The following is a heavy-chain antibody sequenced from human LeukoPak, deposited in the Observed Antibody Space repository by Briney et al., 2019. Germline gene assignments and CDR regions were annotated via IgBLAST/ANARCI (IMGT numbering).Heavy chain of an antibody. CDR1: GFTFSSYA. D-gene: IGHD2-2*01. CDR3: ARDDGSTSIDY. CDR2: INWNGGST. Sequence: GGSLRLSCAASGFTFSSYAMHWVRQAPGKGLEWVSGINWNGGSTGYADSVKGRFTISRDNAKNSLYLQMNSLRAEDTALYYCARDDGSTSIDYWGQGTLVTVSS. J-gene: IGHJ4*02. V-gene: IGHV3-20*04.